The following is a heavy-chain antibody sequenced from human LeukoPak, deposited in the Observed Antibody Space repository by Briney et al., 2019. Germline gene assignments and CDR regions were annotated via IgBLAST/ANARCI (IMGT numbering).Heavy chain of an antibody. Sequence: NPGGSLRLSCAASGFTVSSNYMSWVRQAPGKGLEWVSSISSSSSYIYYADSVKGRFTISRDNAKNSLYLQMNSLRAEDTAVYYCARALGGYVVGGIGTHYWGQGTLVTVSS. V-gene: IGHV3-21*01. J-gene: IGHJ4*02. CDR2: ISSSSSYI. D-gene: IGHD5-12*01. CDR3: ARALGGYVVGGIGTHY. CDR1: GFTVSSNY.